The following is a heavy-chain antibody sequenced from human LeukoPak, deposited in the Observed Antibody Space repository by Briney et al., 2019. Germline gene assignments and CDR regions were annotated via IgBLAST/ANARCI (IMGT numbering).Heavy chain of an antibody. V-gene: IGHV1-18*01. J-gene: IGHJ4*02. Sequence: ASVKVSCKASGYTFTSYGISWVRQAPGQGLEWMGWISAYNGNTNYAQKLQGRVTMTTDTSTSTAYMELRSLRSDDTAVYYCARVGYCAGDCYYYFDYWGQGTLVTVSS. CDR1: GYTFTSYG. D-gene: IGHD2-21*02. CDR3: ARVGYCAGDCYYYFDY. CDR2: ISAYNGNT.